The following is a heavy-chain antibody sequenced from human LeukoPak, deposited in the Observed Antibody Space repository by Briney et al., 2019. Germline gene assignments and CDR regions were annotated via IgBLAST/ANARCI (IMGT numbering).Heavy chain of an antibody. CDR3: ARGTLYYYCSGSYQDAFDI. V-gene: IGHV4-59*11. Sequence: SETLSLTCTVSGGSLSSHYWSWIRQPPGQGLEWIGYIYYSGSTNYNPSLKSRVTISVDTSKNQFSLKLSSVTAADTAAYYCARGTLYYYCSGSYQDAFDIWGQGTMVTVSS. CDR1: GGSLSSHY. J-gene: IGHJ3*02. CDR2: IYYSGST. D-gene: IGHD3-10*01.